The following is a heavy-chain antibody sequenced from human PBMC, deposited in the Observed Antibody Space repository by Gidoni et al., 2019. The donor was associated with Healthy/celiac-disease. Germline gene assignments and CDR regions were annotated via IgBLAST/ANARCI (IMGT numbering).Heavy chain of an antibody. J-gene: IGHJ1*01. D-gene: IGHD6-13*01. Sequence: QLQLQESGPGLVKPSETLSLTCTVSGGSISSSSYYWGWIRQPPGKGLEWIGSIYYSGSTYYNPSLKSRVTISVDTSKNQFSLKLSSVTAADTAVYYCARDCSSSWYATSPDKYFQHWGQGTLVTVSS. CDR1: GGSISSSSYY. V-gene: IGHV4-39*07. CDR3: ARDCSSSWYATSPDKYFQH. CDR2: IYYSGST.